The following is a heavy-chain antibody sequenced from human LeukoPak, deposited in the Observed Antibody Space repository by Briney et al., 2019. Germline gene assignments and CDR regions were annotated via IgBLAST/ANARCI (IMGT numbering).Heavy chain of an antibody. D-gene: IGHD3-22*01. V-gene: IGHV5-51*01. CDR2: INRGDSET. CDR1: GYRFNHYG. Sequence: GESLKISCTGSGYRFNHYGIVWVRQTPGEGLQLMVIINRGDSETRDRSFFEGQVTFSPDKFHSTAYLQWSSLKASDTAMYYCARRYDSSGYYLLDYFDHWGQGSLVTVSS. CDR3: ARRYDSSGYYLLDYFDH. J-gene: IGHJ4*02.